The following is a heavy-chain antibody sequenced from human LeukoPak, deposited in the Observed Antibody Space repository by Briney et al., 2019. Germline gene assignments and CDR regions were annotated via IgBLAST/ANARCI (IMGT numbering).Heavy chain of an antibody. J-gene: IGHJ3*02. CDR2: ISSSSSSI. CDR1: GFTFSNYS. CDR3: ARAATRGRGAFDI. D-gene: IGHD3-10*01. V-gene: IGHV3-48*01. Sequence: PGRSLRLSCAASGFTFSNYSMNWVRQAPGKGLEWVSYISSSSSSIFYADSVKGRFAISRDNATNSLYLQMNSLRAEDTAVYYCARAATRGRGAFDIWGQGTMVTVSS.